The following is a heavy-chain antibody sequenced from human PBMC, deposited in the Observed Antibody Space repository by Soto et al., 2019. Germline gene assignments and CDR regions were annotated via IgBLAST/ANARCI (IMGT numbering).Heavy chain of an antibody. D-gene: IGHD3-3*01. CDR1: GGSFIGYY. CDR2: INHSGST. Sequence: PSETLSLTCAVYGGSFIGYYGTWIRQPPGKGLEWIGEINHSGSTNYNPSLKGRVTISADTSKNQFSLRLSSVTAADTAVYYCATLGHYDFWSGFRKGNWFDPWGQGTLVTVSS. J-gene: IGHJ5*02. V-gene: IGHV4-34*01. CDR3: ATLGHYDFWSGFRKGNWFDP.